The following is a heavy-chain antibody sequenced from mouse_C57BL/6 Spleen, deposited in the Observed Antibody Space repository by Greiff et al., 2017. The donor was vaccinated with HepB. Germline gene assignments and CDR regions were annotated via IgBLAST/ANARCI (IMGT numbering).Heavy chain of an antibody. CDR1: GYTFTSYW. J-gene: IGHJ2*01. V-gene: IGHV1-69*01. CDR3: ARHGLPYFDY. Sequence: QVQLQQPGAELVMPGASVKLSCKASGYTFTSYWMHWVKQRPGQGLEWIGEIDPSDSYTNYNQKFKGKSTLTVDKSSSTAYMQLSSLTSEDSAVYFCARHGLPYFDYWGQGTTLTVSS. D-gene: IGHD1-1*01. CDR2: IDPSDSYT.